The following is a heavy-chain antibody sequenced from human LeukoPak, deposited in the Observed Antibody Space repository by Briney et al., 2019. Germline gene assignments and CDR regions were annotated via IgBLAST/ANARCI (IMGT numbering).Heavy chain of an antibody. V-gene: IGHV1-18*04. D-gene: IGHD5-18*01. CDR3: ARTERGYSYGLVDY. CDR2: ISAYNGNT. J-gene: IGHJ4*02. Sequence: ASVKVSCKASGYTFTDYYMHWVRQAPGQGLEWMGWISAYNGNTNYAQKLQGRVTMTTDTSTSTAYMELRSLRSDDTAVYYCARTERGYSYGLVDYWGQGTLVTVSS. CDR1: GYTFTDYY.